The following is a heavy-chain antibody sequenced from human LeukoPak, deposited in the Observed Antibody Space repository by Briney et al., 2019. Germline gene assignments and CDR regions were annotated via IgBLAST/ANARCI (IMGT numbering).Heavy chain of an antibody. Sequence: GGSLRLSCAASGFTFSSSAMSWVRQAPGKGLEWVSSISGSGGSTYYADSVKGRFTISRDNSKNTLYLQMNSLRAEDTAVYYCARSVRVPAGDYDIFNWGQGTLVTVSS. D-gene: IGHD3-9*01. V-gene: IGHV3-23*01. J-gene: IGHJ4*02. CDR3: ARSVRVPAGDYDIFN. CDR1: GFTFSSSA. CDR2: ISGSGGST.